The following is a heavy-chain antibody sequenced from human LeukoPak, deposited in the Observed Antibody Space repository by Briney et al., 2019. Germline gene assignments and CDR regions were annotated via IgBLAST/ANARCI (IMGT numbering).Heavy chain of an antibody. CDR2: IYYRGST. CDR1: GGSLSSYC. V-gene: IGHV4-59*01. J-gene: IGHJ3*02. Sequence: PDTHSLTCTHSGGSLSSYCWIWIRQPPVKGLETSGDIYYRGSTNYNPSLKSRVTISVDPSKNQCSLKLSSVAAADTAVYYCARDTAHCSGGSCYSRGLDAFDIWGQGTMVTVSS. D-gene: IGHD2-15*01. CDR3: ARDTAHCSGGSCYSRGLDAFDI.